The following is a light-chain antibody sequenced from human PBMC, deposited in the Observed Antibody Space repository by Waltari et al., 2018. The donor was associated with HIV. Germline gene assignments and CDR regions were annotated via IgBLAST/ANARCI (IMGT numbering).Light chain of an antibody. CDR2: GTS. V-gene: IGKV3-20*01. CDR1: QSVTNRC. J-gene: IGKJ5*01. Sequence: ETVLTQSPGTLSLSPEQRATLSARASQSVTNRCLAWYQQRPGQAPKLLIYGTSGMAPGIPDRFSGSGSGTDFTLTISRLEPEDFALYYCQQYEFSLFTFGQGTRLEIK. CDR3: QQYEFSLFT.